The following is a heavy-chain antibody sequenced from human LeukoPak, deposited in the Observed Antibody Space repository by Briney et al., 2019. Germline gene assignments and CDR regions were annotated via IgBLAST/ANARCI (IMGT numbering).Heavy chain of an antibody. CDR1: GFTFSTYL. D-gene: IGHD1-1*01. CDR2: TNADGSST. J-gene: IGHJ4*02. Sequence: PGGSLRLSCAASGFTFSTYLMHWVRQAPGKGLVWVSRTNADGSSTSYADSVKGRFTISRDNAKNTLYLQMNSLRADDTAVYYCARGGLEPVDYWGQGTLVTVSS. V-gene: IGHV3-74*01. CDR3: ARGGLEPVDY.